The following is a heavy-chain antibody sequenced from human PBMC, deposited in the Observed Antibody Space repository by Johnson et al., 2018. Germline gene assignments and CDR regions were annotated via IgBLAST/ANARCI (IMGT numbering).Heavy chain of an antibody. V-gene: IGHV3-73*01. J-gene: IGHJ4*02. CDR3: TGQRY. CDR2: IRPKASNYAT. Sequence: VQLQESGGGLVQPGGSLKLSCAASGFIFSDSNMHWVRQASGKGLEWVGRIRPKASNYATTYAASLKGRFTISRDDSKNTAYLQMNSLKTEDTAVYYCTGQRYWGQGTLVIVSS. CDR1: GFIFSDSN.